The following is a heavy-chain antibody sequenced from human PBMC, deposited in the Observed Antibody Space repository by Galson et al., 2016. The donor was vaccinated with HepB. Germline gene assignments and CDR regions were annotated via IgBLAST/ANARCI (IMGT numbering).Heavy chain of an antibody. CDR1: GGSISSPYYY. J-gene: IGHJ4*02. Sequence: GGSISSPYYYWGWIRQTPGKGLEWIGSIYYTGSTYYNPSLKSRARISVDTTKNQFSLKLSSVTAADAAVYFCARRYSNGWSDYFFDYWGQGTRVIVSS. V-gene: IGHV4-39*01. D-gene: IGHD6-19*01. CDR2: IYYTGST. CDR3: ARRYSNGWSDYFFDY.